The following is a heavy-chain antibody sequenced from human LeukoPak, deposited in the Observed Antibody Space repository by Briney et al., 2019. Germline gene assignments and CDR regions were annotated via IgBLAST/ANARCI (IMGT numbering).Heavy chain of an antibody. V-gene: IGHV1-2*02. D-gene: IGHD3-10*01. Sequence: ASVKVSCKASGYTFTGYYMHWVRQAPGQGLEWMGWINPNSGGTNYAQKFQDRVTMTSDTSISTAYMELSRLRSDDTAVYYCAREGGSGYYGSGSYPRDYWGQGTLVTVSS. CDR2: INPNSGGT. CDR3: AREGGSGYYGSGSYPRDY. J-gene: IGHJ4*02. CDR1: GYTFTGYY.